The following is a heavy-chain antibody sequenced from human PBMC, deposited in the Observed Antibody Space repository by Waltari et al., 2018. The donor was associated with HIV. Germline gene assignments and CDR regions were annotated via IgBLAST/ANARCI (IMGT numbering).Heavy chain of an antibody. Sequence: QVQLQQWGAGLLKPSETLSLTCAVYGGSFSDYYWSWIRQPPGKGLEWMGEINHSGSTNHNPCRNIRVTISVDTAKTQFSLKLSSGTAADTAVYYCARGGNYYRSGSYYKLDYWGQGTLVTVSS. CDR2: INHSGST. CDR1: GGSFSDYY. D-gene: IGHD3-10*01. J-gene: IGHJ4*02. CDR3: ARGGNYYRSGSYYKLDY. V-gene: IGHV4-34*01.